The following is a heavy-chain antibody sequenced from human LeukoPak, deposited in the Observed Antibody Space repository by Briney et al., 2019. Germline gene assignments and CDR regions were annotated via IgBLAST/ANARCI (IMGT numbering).Heavy chain of an antibody. CDR3: ARGPYIYNYGMDV. D-gene: IGHD2-2*02. Sequence: PSRTLSLTCTVSGGSISSGSYYWSWIRQPAGKGLEWIGRIYTSGSTNYNPSLKSRVTISLDTSKNQFSLKLSSVTASDTAVYYCARGPYIYNYGMDVWGQGTTVTVSS. CDR1: GGSISSGSYY. J-gene: IGHJ6*02. CDR2: IYTSGST. V-gene: IGHV4-61*02.